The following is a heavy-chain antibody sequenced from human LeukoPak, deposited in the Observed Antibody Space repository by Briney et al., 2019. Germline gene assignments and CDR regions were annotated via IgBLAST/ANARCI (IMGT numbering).Heavy chain of an antibody. CDR1: GASISSGGYS. CDR3: ARDPGGRLDP. V-gene: IGHV4-30-4*07. Sequence: PSQTLSLTCAVSGASISSGGYSWSWNRQPPGKGLEWIGYIYYSGGTYYNPSLKSRVSISVDTSKNQFSLKLSSVTAADTAVYYCARDPGGRLDPWGQGTLVTVSS. J-gene: IGHJ5*02. D-gene: IGHD2-15*01. CDR2: IYYSGGT.